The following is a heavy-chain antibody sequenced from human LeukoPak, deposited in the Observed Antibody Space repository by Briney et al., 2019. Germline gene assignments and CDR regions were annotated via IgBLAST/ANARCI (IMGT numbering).Heavy chain of an antibody. CDR1: GFTFSSYW. CDR3: AKDRVPATGRGYNWFDP. V-gene: IGHV3-9*01. D-gene: IGHD2-2*01. J-gene: IGHJ5*02. CDR2: ISWNSGSI. Sequence: GGSLRLSCAASGFTFSSYWMHWVRQAPGRGLEWVSGISWNSGSIGYADSVKGRFTISRDNAKNSLYLQMNSLRAEDTALYYCAKDRVPATGRGYNWFDPWGQGTLVTVSS.